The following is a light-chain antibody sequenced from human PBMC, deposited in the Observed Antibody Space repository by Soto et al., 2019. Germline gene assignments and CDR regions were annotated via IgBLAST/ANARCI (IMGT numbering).Light chain of an antibody. CDR1: KLGDKY. CDR2: QDS. Sequence: SYELTQPPSVSVSPGQTASITCSGDKLGDKYACWYQQKPGQSPVLVIYQDSKRPSGIPERFSGSNSGNTATLTISGTQAMDEADYYCQAWDWSTVVFGGGTKLTVL. J-gene: IGLJ2*01. CDR3: QAWDWSTVV. V-gene: IGLV3-1*01.